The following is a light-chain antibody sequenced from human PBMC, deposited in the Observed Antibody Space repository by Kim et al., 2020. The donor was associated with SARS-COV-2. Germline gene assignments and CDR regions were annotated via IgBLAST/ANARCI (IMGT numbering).Light chain of an antibody. Sequence: SPGERATLSCRASPRVSTSNLAWYQQKPGQAPRLLIYAAIHRPGGIPDRFSGSGSGTDFTLTISRLEPEDFAVYYCQYYDTSPYTFGQGTKLEI. CDR1: PRVSTSN. V-gene: IGKV3-20*01. CDR3: QYYDTSPYT. CDR2: AAI. J-gene: IGKJ2*01.